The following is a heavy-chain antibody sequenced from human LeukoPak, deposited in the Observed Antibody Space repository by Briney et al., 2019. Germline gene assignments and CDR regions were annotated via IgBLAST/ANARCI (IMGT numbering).Heavy chain of an antibody. D-gene: IGHD6-19*01. CDR3: ARAPGSGWLN. Sequence: GASVKVSCKASGYTFTSYGISWVRQATGQGLEWMGWMNPNSGNTGHAQKFQGRVTMTRNTSISTAYMELSSLRSEDTAVYYCARAPGSGWLNWGQGTLVTVSS. CDR1: GYTFTSYG. V-gene: IGHV1-8*02. J-gene: IGHJ4*02. CDR2: MNPNSGNT.